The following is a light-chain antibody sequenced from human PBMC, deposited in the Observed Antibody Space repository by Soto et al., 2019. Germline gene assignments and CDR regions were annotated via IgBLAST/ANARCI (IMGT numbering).Light chain of an antibody. V-gene: IGLV2-14*01. CDR1: SSDVGGYNY. CDR3: SLYTSSSTLSV. J-gene: IGLJ1*01. Sequence: QSALTQPDSVSGSPGQSITISCTGTSSDVGGYNYVSWYQQHPGKAPKLMIYEVSNRPSGVSNRFSGSKSGNTASLTISGLQAEDEADYYCSLYTSSSTLSVFGTGPKVTVL. CDR2: EVS.